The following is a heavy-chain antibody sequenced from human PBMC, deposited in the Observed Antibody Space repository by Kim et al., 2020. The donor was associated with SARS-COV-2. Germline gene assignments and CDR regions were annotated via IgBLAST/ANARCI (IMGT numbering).Heavy chain of an antibody. V-gene: IGHV1-69*13. D-gene: IGHD3-3*01. J-gene: IGHJ6*02. CDR1: GGTFSSYA. Sequence: SVKVSCKASGGTFSSYAISWVRQAPGQGLEWMGGIIPIFGTANYAQKFQGRVTITADESTSTAYMELSSLRSEDTAVYYCARVRFWSGYSIKPHSPYYYYGMDVWGQGTTVTVSS. CDR2: IIPIFGTA. CDR3: ARVRFWSGYSIKPHSPYYYYGMDV.